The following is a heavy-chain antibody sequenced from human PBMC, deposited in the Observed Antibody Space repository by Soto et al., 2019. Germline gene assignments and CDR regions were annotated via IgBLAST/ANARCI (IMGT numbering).Heavy chain of an antibody. Sequence: SETLPSPAVSLVSTSVEVVPTGAGSASSQGRAWSGLDTSITLGETFFNPSLESRLSISTDTSKNQFSLKLRSVTAADTAVYYCARSVVGAQSQTDHWGQGTLVTVSS. CDR2: SITLGET. CDR3: ARSVVGAQSQTDH. CDR1: VSTSVEVVPT. V-gene: IGHV4-31*03. D-gene: IGHD1-26*01. J-gene: IGHJ4*02.